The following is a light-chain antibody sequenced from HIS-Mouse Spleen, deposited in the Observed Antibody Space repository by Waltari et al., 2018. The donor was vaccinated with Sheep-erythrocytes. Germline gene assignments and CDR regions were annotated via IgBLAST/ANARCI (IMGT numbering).Light chain of an antibody. Sequence: QSALTQPPSASGSPGQSVTIPCTGTSSDVGGYTYVPWYQQHPGKAPKLMIYDVSKRPSGVPDRFSGSKSGNTASLTISGLQAEDEADYYCCSYAGSYNHVFATGTKVTVL. CDR1: SSDVGGYTY. CDR2: DVS. CDR3: CSYAGSYNHV. J-gene: IGLJ1*01. V-gene: IGLV2-8*01.